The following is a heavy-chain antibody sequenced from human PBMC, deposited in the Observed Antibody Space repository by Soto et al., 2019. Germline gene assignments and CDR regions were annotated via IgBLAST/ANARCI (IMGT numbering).Heavy chain of an antibody. J-gene: IGHJ6*02. D-gene: IGHD7-27*01. CDR1: GLTFTSSA. Sequence: SVKVSCKASGLTFTSSAVQWVRQARGQRLEWIGWIVVGSGNTNYAQKFQEGVTITRDMSTSTAYMELSSLRTEDTAVYYCAAELGHYYGMDVWGQGTTVTVSS. CDR3: AAELGHYYGMDV. V-gene: IGHV1-58*01. CDR2: IVVGSGNT.